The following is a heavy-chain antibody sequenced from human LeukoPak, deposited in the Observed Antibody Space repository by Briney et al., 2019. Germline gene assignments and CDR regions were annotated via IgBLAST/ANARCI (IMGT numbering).Heavy chain of an antibody. J-gene: IGHJ4*02. CDR3: ASVSDYDSSGNRADY. CDR1: GYTFTGYY. D-gene: IGHD3-22*01. Sequence: ASVKVSCKASGYTFTGYYMHWVRQAPGQGLEWMGRINPNSGGTNYAQKFQGRVTMTRDTSISTAYMELSRLRSDDTAVYYCASVSDYDSSGNRADYWGQGTLVTVSS. CDR2: INPNSGGT. V-gene: IGHV1-2*06.